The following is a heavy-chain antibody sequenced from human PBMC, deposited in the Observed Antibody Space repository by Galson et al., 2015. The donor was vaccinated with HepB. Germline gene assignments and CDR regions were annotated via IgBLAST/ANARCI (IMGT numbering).Heavy chain of an antibody. CDR2: IVPIFGSP. J-gene: IGHJ4*02. D-gene: IGHD2-2*01. CDR3: ARDGSEYQLRGYYFDY. Sequence: SVKVSCKASGYTFNTYGISWVRQAPGQGLEWMGGIVPIFGSPKYAQKFQGRVTITADESTSTAYMELSSLRSEDTAVYFCARDGSEYQLRGYYFDYWGQGTLVTVSS. V-gene: IGHV1-69*13. CDR1: GYTFNTYG.